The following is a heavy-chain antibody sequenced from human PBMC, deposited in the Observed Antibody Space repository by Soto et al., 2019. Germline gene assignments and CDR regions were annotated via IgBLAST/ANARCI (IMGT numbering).Heavy chain of an antibody. D-gene: IGHD3-10*01. Sequence: GGSLRLSCAASGFMFSGYWMHWVRQVPGKGLVWVSRINNGGTSISYADSVKGRFTISRDNARNTLYLQMSSLRAEDTAVYFCARDRYGDSGSYNYYGLDVWGQGTTVTVSS. CDR1: GFMFSGYW. CDR3: ARDRYGDSGSYNYYGLDV. J-gene: IGHJ6*02. V-gene: IGHV3-74*01. CDR2: INNGGTSI.